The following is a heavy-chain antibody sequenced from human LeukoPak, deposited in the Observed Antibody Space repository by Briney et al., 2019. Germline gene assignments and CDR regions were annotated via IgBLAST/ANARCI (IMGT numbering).Heavy chain of an antibody. D-gene: IGHD3-3*01. J-gene: IGHJ6*03. V-gene: IGHV4-34*01. Sequence: PSETLSLTCAVYGGSFSGYYWSWIRQPPGKGLEWIGEINHSGSTNYNPSLKSRVTISVGTSKNQFSLKLSSVTAADTAVYYCARGVVTIFGVVSYYMDVWGKGTTVTVSS. CDR2: INHSGST. CDR1: GGSFSGYY. CDR3: ARGVVTIFGVVSYYMDV.